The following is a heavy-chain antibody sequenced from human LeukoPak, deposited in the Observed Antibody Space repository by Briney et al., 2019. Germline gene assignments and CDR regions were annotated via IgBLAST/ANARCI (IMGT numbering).Heavy chain of an antibody. J-gene: IGHJ6*03. CDR3: ARVLYCSSTSCYGGNMDV. CDR1: GFTFSSYS. CDR2: ISSSSSTI. V-gene: IGHV3-48*01. Sequence: GGSLRLSCAASGFTFSSYSMNWVRQAPGKGLEWVSYISSSSSTIYYADSVKGRFTISRDNAKNSLYLQMNSLRAEDTAVYYCARVLYCSSTSCYGGNMDVWGKGTTVTVSS. D-gene: IGHD2-2*01.